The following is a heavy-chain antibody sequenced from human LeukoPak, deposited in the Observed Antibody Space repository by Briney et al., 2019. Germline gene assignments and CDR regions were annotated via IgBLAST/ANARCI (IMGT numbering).Heavy chain of an antibody. J-gene: IGHJ5*02. CDR3: ARGDYDILTGPNWFDP. Sequence: ASVKVSCKASGYSFISYYIHWVRQAPGQGLEWMGLIVPSGGSTSYAQNFQGRVAMTRDTPTNTVSMELYSLRSEDTAVYYCARGDYDILTGPNWFDPWGQGTLVTVSS. V-gene: IGHV1-46*01. D-gene: IGHD3-9*01. CDR1: GYSFISYY. CDR2: IVPSGGST.